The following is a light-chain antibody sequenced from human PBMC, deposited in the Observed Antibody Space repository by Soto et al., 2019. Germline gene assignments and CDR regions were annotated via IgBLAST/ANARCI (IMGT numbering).Light chain of an antibody. CDR3: SSYTSSTAYV. CDR1: SSDVGGYNY. J-gene: IGLJ1*01. V-gene: IGLV2-14*01. Sequence: QSVLTQPASVSGSPGQSITISCTGTSSDVGGYNYVSWYQLHPGKAPKLILYEVTNRPSGVSDRFSSSKSGNTASLTISGLQAEDEADYYCSSYTSSTAYVFGTGTKVTV. CDR2: EVT.